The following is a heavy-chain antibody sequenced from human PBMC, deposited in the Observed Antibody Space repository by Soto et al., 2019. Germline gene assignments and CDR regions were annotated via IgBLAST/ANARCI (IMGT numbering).Heavy chain of an antibody. CDR1: GYTFYSHS. CDR3: ARCIQQDDYYGMDV. V-gene: IGHV1-18*01. Sequence: QAQLVQSGAEVKKPGASVKVSCKASGYTFYSHSISWVRQAPGQGLEWMGRISADNGNTKYAQKYRGRVTMTKDTSTRTVYMELRNLRSDDTAVYYCARCIQQDDYYGMDVWGQGTTVTVSS. CDR2: ISADNGNT. J-gene: IGHJ6*02. D-gene: IGHD1-1*01.